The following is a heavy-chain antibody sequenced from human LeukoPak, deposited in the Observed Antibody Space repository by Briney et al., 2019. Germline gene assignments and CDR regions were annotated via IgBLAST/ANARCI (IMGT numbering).Heavy chain of an antibody. V-gene: IGHV4-39*07. CDR3: ARMYDDYEDAFDI. Sequence: SETLSLTCTVSGGSISSSSYYWGWIRQPPGKGLEWIGSIYYSGSTYYNPSLKSRVTISVDTSKNQFSLKLSSVTAADTAVYYCARMYDDYEDAFDIWGQGTMVTVSS. CDR1: GGSISSSSYY. D-gene: IGHD4-17*01. CDR2: IYYSGST. J-gene: IGHJ3*02.